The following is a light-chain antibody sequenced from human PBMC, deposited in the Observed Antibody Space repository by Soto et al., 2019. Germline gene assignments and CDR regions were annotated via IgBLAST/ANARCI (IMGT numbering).Light chain of an antibody. CDR2: AAS. CDR1: QAISSY. V-gene: IGKV1-8*01. CDR3: QQYYSYPALT. J-gene: IGKJ4*01. Sequence: AIRMTRSPSSLSAEIGDRVTITCRASQAISSYIAWYQQKPGEAPKFLIYAASALQSGVPSRFSGSGSGTDFTLTIDDLQSEDFATYYCQQYYSYPALTFGGGTKVEIK.